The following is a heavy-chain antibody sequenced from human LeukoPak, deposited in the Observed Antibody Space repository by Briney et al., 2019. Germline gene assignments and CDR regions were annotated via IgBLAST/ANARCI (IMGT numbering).Heavy chain of an antibody. Sequence: PSQTLSLTCAVSGGSISSGGYSWSWIRQPPGKGLEWIGYIYYSGSTYYNPSLRSRVTTSVDTSKNQFSLKLSSVTAADTAVYYCARSDSGSYYLPLDYWRRATLVAVSS. CDR2: IYYSGST. D-gene: IGHD1-26*01. J-gene: IGHJ4*02. V-gene: IGHV4-30-4*07. CDR3: ARSDSGSYYLPLDY. CDR1: GGSISSGGYS.